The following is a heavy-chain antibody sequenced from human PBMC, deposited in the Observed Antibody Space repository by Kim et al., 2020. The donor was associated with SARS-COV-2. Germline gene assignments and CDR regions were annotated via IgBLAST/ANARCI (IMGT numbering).Heavy chain of an antibody. D-gene: IGHD3-9*01. CDR3: ARAPPDYDILNGYLDY. V-gene: IGHV3-53*01. CDR2: IYSGGST. J-gene: IGHJ4*01. CDR1: GFTVSSNY. Sequence: GGSLRLSCAASGFTVSSNYMSWVRQAPGKGLEWVSVIYSGGSTYYADSVKGRFTISRDNSKNTLYLQMNSLRAEDTAVDYYARAPPDYDILNGYLDYWG.